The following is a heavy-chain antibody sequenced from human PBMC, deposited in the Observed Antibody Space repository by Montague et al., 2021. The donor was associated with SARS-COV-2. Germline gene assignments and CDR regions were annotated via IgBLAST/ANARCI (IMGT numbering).Heavy chain of an antibody. CDR2: ISGSGGST. CDR3: AKDLEFGIVVVITYYFDY. V-gene: IGHV3-23*01. Sequence: SLRLSCAASGFTFSSYAMRWVRQAPGKRLEWVSAISGSGGSTYSADSEKGWITISSDNSTSTLYLQMNSLRAEDTAVYYCAKDLEFGIVVVITYYFDYWGQGTLVTVSS. D-gene: IGHD3-22*01. CDR1: GFTFSSYA. J-gene: IGHJ4*02.